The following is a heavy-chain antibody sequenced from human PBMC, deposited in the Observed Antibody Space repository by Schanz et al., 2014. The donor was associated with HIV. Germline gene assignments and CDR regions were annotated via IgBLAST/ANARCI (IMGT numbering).Heavy chain of an antibody. D-gene: IGHD1-26*01. CDR3: TKDIRAGGRSWHKRGAGFDY. CDR2: ISADGGHS. J-gene: IGHJ4*02. CDR1: GFTFTDYT. Sequence: EVQLVESGGTVVQPGGSLRLSCAASGFTFTDYTLHWVRQRPGRGLEWVSLISADGGHSYHADSVQGRFTISRDNSKNSLFLQMTSLKIEDTALYYCTKDIRAGGRSWHKRGAGFDYWGQGTLVTVSS. V-gene: IGHV3-43*01.